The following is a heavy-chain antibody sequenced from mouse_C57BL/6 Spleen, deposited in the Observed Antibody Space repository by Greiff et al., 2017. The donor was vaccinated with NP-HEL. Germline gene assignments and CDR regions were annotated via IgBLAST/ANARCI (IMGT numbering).Heavy chain of an antibody. D-gene: IGHD1-1*01. CDR2: IDPEDGET. CDR1: GFNIKDYY. Sequence: EVNVVESGAELVKPGASVKLSCTASGFNIKDYYMHWVKQRTEQGLEWIGRIDPEDGETKYAPQFQGKATITADTSSNTAYLQLSSLTSEDTAVYYCARPILSEAMDYWGQGTSVTVSS. J-gene: IGHJ4*01. CDR3: ARPILSEAMDY. V-gene: IGHV14-2*01.